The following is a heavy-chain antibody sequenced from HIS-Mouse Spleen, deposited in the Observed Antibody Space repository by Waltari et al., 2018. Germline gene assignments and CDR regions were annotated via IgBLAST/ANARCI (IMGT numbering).Heavy chain of an antibody. CDR1: GFTFSSYG. CDR2: ISYDGSNK. CDR3: ATLGVGDTAIGY. V-gene: IGHV3-30*03. Sequence: QVQLVESGGGVVQPGRSLRLSCAASGFTFSSYGMHWVRQAPGKGLEWVAVISYDGSNKYYADSVKGRFTISRDNSKNTLYLQMNSLRAEDTAVYYCATLGVGDTAIGYWGQGTLVTVSS. J-gene: IGHJ4*02. D-gene: IGHD5-18*01.